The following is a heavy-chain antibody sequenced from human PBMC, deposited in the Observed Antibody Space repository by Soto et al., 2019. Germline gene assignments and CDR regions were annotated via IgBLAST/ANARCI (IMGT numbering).Heavy chain of an antibody. CDR2: IRQDGNEI. D-gene: IGHD3-10*01. CDR3: ARSYSSGSYQFDN. J-gene: IGHJ4*02. Sequence: GSLRLSCAASXFXFVTYYMTWVRQAPGKGLEWVANIRQDGNEIYYADSVKGRFTVSRDNAKNSLYLQINSLRAEDTAVYYCARSYSSGSYQFDNWGQGTLVTVSS. CDR1: XFXFVTYY. V-gene: IGHV3-7*02.